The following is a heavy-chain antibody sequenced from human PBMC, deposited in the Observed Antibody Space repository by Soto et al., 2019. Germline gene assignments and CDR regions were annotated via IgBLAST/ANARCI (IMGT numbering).Heavy chain of an antibody. J-gene: IGHJ6*02. CDR3: ARYPLVFVVVIIYYYGMDV. V-gene: IGHV4-34*01. CDR2: INHSGST. CDR1: GGSFSGYY. Sequence: PSETLSLTCAVYGGSFSGYYWSWIRQPPGKGLEWIGEINHSGSTNYNPSLKSRVTISVDTSKNQFSLKLSSVTAADTAVYYCARYPLVFVVVIIYYYGMDVWGQGTTVTVSS. D-gene: IGHD3-3*01.